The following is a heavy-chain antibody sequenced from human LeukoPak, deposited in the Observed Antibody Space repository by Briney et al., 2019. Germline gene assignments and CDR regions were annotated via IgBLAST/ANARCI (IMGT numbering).Heavy chain of an antibody. CDR3: ASSSGWKEFDY. CDR1: GFTFSSYW. D-gene: IGHD6-19*01. Sequence: GESLRLSCAAPGFTFSSYWMHWVRQAPGKGLVWVSRVNSDGSSTSYADSVKGRFTISRDNAKNTLYLQMNSLRAEDTAVYYCASSSGWKEFDYWGQGTLVTVSS. V-gene: IGHV3-74*01. J-gene: IGHJ4*02. CDR2: VNSDGSST.